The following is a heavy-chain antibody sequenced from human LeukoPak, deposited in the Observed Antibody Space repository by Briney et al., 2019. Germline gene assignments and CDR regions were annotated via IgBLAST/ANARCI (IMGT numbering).Heavy chain of an antibody. D-gene: IGHD4-23*01. CDR1: GYTFTGYY. CDR3: ASGTSSGNSNWFDP. V-gene: IGHV1-2*06. J-gene: IGHJ5*02. CDR2: FNPNSGGT. Sequence: GASVKVSCKXSGYTFTGYYMHWVRQSPGQGLERMGRFNPNSGGTNYAQKFQDRVTMTRDTSISTAYMELSRLRSDDTALYYCASGTSSGNSNWFDPWGQGTLVTVSS.